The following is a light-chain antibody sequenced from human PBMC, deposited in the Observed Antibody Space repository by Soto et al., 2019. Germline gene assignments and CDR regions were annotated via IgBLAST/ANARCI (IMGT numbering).Light chain of an antibody. V-gene: IGKV3-11*01. CDR3: QQRSNWPPLT. CDR1: QSVSSY. CDR2: DAS. Sequence: EIVLTQSPATLSLSPGERATLSCRASQSVSSYLAWYQPKPGQAPRLLIYDASNRATGFPARFSGSGSGTDCTLTISSLEPEDVAVYYCQQRSNWPPLTFGGGTKVEIK. J-gene: IGKJ4*01.